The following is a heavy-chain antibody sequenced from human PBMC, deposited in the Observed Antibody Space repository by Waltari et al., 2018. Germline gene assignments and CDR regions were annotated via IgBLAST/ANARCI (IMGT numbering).Heavy chain of an antibody. J-gene: IGHJ4*02. CDR1: GFTFSSDW. CDR2: IKQDGSEK. CDR3: ARASIAVAGTTTYYFDY. D-gene: IGHD6-19*01. V-gene: IGHV3-7*01. Sequence: EVQLVESGGGLVQPGGSLRLSCAASGFTFSSDWMSWVRQAPGKGPEWVANIKQDGSEKYYVDSVKGRFTISSDNAKNSLYLQMNSLRAEDTAVYYCARASIAVAGTTTYYFDYWGQGTLVTVSS.